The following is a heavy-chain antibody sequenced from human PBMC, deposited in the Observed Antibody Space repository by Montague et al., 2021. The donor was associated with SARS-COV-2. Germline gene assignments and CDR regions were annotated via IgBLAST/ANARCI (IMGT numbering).Heavy chain of an antibody. J-gene: IGHJ6*02. D-gene: IGHD3-22*01. CDR2: IQTSGTS. CDR3: ARDRPESWRISPGLAGLFATVVHSASGMDV. Sequence: TLSLTCTVSGDSMTSGSHFWTWIRQPAGRGLEWMGHIQTSGTSNYNPSLRGRITLSLDTSRNQFSLELRSVTAADTALYYCARDRPESWRISPGLAGLFATVVHSASGMDVWGRGTTVTVSS. V-gene: IGHV4-61*09. CDR1: GDSMTSGSHF.